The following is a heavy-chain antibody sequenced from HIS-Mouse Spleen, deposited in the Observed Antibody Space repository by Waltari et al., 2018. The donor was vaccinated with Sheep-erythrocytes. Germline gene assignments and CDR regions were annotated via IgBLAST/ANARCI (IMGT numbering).Heavy chain of an antibody. CDR1: GGSFSGYY. J-gene: IGHJ3*02. Sequence: QVQLQQWGAGLLKPSETLSLTCAVYGGSFSGYYWLWTRQPPGKGLEWIGEINHRGSTNYNPSLKSRVTISVDTSKNQFSLKLSSVTAADTAVYYCALSVDLAGAFDIWGQGTMVTVSS. CDR3: ALSVDLAGAFDI. V-gene: IGHV4-34*01. CDR2: INHRGST. D-gene: IGHD6-19*01.